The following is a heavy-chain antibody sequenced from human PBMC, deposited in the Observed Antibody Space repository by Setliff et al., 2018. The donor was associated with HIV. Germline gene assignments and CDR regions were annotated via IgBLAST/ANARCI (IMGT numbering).Heavy chain of an antibody. CDR2: IRSKPYGGTT. CDR1: GFIFGDYA. V-gene: IGHV3-49*04. J-gene: IGHJ6*03. CDR3: TTSWVATYYYYMDV. Sequence: PGGSLRLSCRPSGFIFGDYAVSWVRQAPGKGLEWLSFIRSKPYGGTTDYAASVRGRFTISRDDSKSLVYLQMNSLKTEDTAVYYCTTSWVATYYYYMDVWGKGTTVTVSS.